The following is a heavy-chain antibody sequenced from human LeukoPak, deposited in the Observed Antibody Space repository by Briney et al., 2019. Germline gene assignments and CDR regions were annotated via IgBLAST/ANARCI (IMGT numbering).Heavy chain of an antibody. CDR3: TTEVGATAKG. CDR2: IKTKSEGGTT. D-gene: IGHD1-26*01. V-gene: IGHV3-15*01. J-gene: IGHJ4*02. CDR1: GFTVSNAW. Sequence: GGSLRLSCAASGFTVSNAWMIWVRQAPGKGLEWVGRIKTKSEGGTTDCAAPVKGRFTISRDDSKNTLYLQMNSLKSEDTGVYYCTTEVGATAKGWGQGTLVTVS.